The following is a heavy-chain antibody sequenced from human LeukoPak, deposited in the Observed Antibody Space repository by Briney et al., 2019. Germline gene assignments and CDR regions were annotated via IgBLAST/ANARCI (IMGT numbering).Heavy chain of an antibody. CDR2: TLYSGST. CDR3: ARRTGNYDTNWFDP. D-gene: IGHD1-7*01. V-gene: IGHV4-39*01. CDR1: GGSISGTTFY. J-gene: IGHJ5*02. Sequence: SETLSLTCTVSGGSISGTTFYWGWIRQPPGKGLEWIGSTLYSGSTYYNPSLKSRVTISVDTSKNQFSLKLSSVTAADTAVYYCARRTGNYDTNWFDPWGQGTLVTVSS.